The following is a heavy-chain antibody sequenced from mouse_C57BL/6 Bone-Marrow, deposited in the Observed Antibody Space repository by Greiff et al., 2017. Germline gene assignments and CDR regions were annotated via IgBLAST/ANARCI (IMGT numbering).Heavy chain of an antibody. J-gene: IGHJ4*01. CDR2: IWWDDDK. CDR1: GFSLSTFGMG. D-gene: IGHD1-1*01. V-gene: IGHV8-8*01. Sequence: QVTLKVSGPGILQPSQTLSLTCSFSGFSLSTFGMGVGWIRQPPGKGLEWLAHIWWDDDKYYNPALKSRLTISKDTSKNQVFLKIANVDTADTATYYCARILSYYYGSSYDAMDYWGQGTSVTVSS. CDR3: ARILSYYYGSSYDAMDY.